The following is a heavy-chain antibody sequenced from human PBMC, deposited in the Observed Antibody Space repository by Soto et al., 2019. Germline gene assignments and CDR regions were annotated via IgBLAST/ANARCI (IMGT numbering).Heavy chain of an antibody. CDR3: ARDSWNRGGLIWFDP. CDR1: GYTFTSYA. V-gene: IGHV1-3*01. D-gene: IGHD1-1*01. J-gene: IGHJ5*02. CDR2: INAGNGNT. Sequence: AASVKVSCKASGYTFTSYAMHWVRQAPGQRLEWMGWINAGNGNTKYSQKFQGRVTITRDTSASTAYMELSSLRSEDTAVYCCARDSWNRGGLIWFDPCGQGTLLTVSS.